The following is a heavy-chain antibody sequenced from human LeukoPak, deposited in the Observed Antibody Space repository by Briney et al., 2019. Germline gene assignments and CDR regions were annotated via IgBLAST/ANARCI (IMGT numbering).Heavy chain of an antibody. CDR2: ISAYNGNT. J-gene: IGHJ4*02. CDR3: ARRLPLMGYSDGYFDY. V-gene: IGHV1-18*01. D-gene: IGHD5-18*01. CDR1: GYTFTSYG. Sequence: ASVKVSCKASGYTFTSYGISWVRQAPGQGLEWMGWISAYNGNTNYAQKLQGRVTMTTDTSTSTAYMELGSLRSDDTAVYYCARRLPLMGYSDGYFDYWGQGTLVTVSS.